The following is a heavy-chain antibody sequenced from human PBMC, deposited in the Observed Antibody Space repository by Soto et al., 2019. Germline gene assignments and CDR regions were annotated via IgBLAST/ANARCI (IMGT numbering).Heavy chain of an antibody. CDR3: ASDRRYYDSSGYYEYYFDY. CDR2: INPSGGST. CDR1: GYTFTSYY. Sequence: QVQLVQSGAEVKKPGASVKVSCKASGYTFTSYYMHWVRQAPGQGLEWMGIINPSGGSTRYAQKFQGRVTMTRDTSTSTVYMELSSLRSADTAVYYCASDRRYYDSSGYYEYYFDYWGQGTLVTVSS. J-gene: IGHJ4*02. D-gene: IGHD3-22*01. V-gene: IGHV1-46*01.